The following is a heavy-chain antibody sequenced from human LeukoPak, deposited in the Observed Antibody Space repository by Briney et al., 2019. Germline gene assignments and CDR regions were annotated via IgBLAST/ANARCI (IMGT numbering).Heavy chain of an antibody. CDR1: GFTFSRYA. CDR2: ISGSGGST. Sequence: PGGSLRLSCAASGFTFSRYAMSWVRQAPGKGLEWVSAISGSGGSTYYADSVKGRFTISRDNSKNTLYLQMNSLRAEDTAVYYCASWRRVTTSFYYYGMDVWGQGTTVTVSS. CDR3: ASWRRVTTSFYYYGMDV. V-gene: IGHV3-23*01. J-gene: IGHJ6*02. D-gene: IGHD4-17*01.